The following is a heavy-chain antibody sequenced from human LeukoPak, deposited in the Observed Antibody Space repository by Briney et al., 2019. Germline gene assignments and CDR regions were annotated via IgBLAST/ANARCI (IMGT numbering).Heavy chain of an antibody. J-gene: IGHJ6*02. D-gene: IGHD2-2*01. CDR2: ISAYNGNT. CDR3: ASRQILPAAMRRYYYYGMDV. Sequence: ASVTVSCKASGYTFTSYGISWVRQAPGQGLEWMGWISAYNGNTNYAQKLQDRLTMTTDTSTTTAYMELRSLRSDDTAVYYCASRQILPAAMRRYYYYGMDVWGQGTTVTVSS. CDR1: GYTFTSYG. V-gene: IGHV1-18*01.